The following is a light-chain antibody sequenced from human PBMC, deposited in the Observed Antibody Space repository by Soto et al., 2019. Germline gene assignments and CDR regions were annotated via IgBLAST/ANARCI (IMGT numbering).Light chain of an antibody. Sequence: DIQMTQSPSTLSASVGDRVTVTCRASQTIFSWLAWFQQKPGKAPKLLIYDASTLESGVPSRFTGSGTGTEFTLTISSLQPDDFATYICQQYKSDFPTFGQGTKVDIK. CDR2: DAS. CDR3: QQYKSDFPT. CDR1: QTIFSW. V-gene: IGKV1-5*01. J-gene: IGKJ1*01.